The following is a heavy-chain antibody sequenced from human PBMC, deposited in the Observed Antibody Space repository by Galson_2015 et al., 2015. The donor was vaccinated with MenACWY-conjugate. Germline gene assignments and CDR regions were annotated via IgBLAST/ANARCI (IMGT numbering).Heavy chain of an antibody. CDR1: GFTFSNYW. Sequence: SLRLSCAASGFTFSNYWMLWVRQAPGKGLEWVALITRNGKNEIYVDSVKGQFTISRDNSKNTRYLHMNSLRAEDTALYYCAREEDDWADGGGDYCGLRTQGTVSA. CDR2: ITRNGKNE. J-gene: IGHJ4*02. V-gene: IGHV3-30*03. CDR3: AREEDDWADGGGDY. D-gene: IGHD4-23*01.